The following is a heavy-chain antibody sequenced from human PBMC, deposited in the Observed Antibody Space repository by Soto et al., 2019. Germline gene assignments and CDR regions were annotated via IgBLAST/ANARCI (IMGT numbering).Heavy chain of an antibody. CDR2: ISAYSGST. V-gene: IGHV1-18*01. Sequence: QVQLVQSGAEVKKPGASVKVSCKASGYTFTSYGISWVRQAPGQGLEWMGWISAYSGSTNYAQKLQGRVTMTTDTTASIAYRELRTLRSDETAVNFCASSIASAVNFDYWGQGTLVTVSA. D-gene: IGHD6-13*01. CDR1: GYTFTSYG. CDR3: ASSIASAVNFDY. J-gene: IGHJ4*02.